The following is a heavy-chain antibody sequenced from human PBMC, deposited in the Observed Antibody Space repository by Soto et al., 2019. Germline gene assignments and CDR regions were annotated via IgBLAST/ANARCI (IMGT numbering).Heavy chain of an antibody. CDR2: ISAYNGNT. CDR1: GYTFTSYG. J-gene: IGHJ4*02. D-gene: IGHD3-10*01. CDR3: ARGDKDVLLWFGDLGGYDY. V-gene: IGHV1-18*01. Sequence: QVQLVQSGAEVKKPGASVKVSCKASGYTFTSYGISWVRQAPGQGLEWMGWISAYNGNTNYAQKHQGRVTMTTDTSTSTDYKELRSLRSDDTAVDYCARGDKDVLLWFGDLGGYDYWGQGTLVTVSS.